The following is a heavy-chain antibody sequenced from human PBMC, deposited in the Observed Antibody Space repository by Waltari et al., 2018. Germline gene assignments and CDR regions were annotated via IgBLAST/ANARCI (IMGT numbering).Heavy chain of an antibody. V-gene: IGHV4-30-4*08. Sequence: QEQLQESGPGLVKPSQTLSLTCTVSGGSISSGDYYWRWIRQPPGKGLEWIGYIYYSGSTYYNPSLKSRVTISVDTSKNQFSLKLSSVTAADTAVYYCARGHYDFWSGYHGWFDPWGQGTLVTVSS. D-gene: IGHD3-3*01. CDR3: ARGHYDFWSGYHGWFDP. CDR1: GGSISSGDYY. CDR2: IYYSGST. J-gene: IGHJ5*02.